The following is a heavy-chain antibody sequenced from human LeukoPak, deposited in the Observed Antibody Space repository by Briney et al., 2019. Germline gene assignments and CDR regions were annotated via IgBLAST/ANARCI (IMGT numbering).Heavy chain of an antibody. CDR3: ATSTSLPKGWFDP. CDR1: GYTFTGYY. V-gene: IGHV1-2*02. CDR2: INPNSGGT. J-gene: IGHJ5*02. D-gene: IGHD2-2*01. Sequence: ASVKVSCKASGYTFTGYYMHWVRQAPGQGLEWTGWINPNSGGTNYAQKFQGRVTMTRDTSISTAYMELSRLRSDDTAVYYCATSTSLPKGWFDPWGQGTLVTVSS.